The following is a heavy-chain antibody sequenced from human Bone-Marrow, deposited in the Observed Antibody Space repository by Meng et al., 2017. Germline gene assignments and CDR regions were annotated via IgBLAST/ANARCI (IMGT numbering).Heavy chain of an antibody. CDR3: ARHEFGLPTAAFDH. V-gene: IGHV4-4*02. J-gene: IGHJ4*02. Sequence: HVQLQESGPGRVKPSWTLSLTCAVSGDSIISNYWWNWVRQTPGKGLEWIGEIYHTGRTDYNPFLKSRVTISVDTSKNQFSLTLTSVTAADTAVYYCARHEFGLPTAAFDHWGQGTLVTVAS. CDR2: IYHTGRT. D-gene: IGHD2-2*01. CDR1: GDSIISNYW.